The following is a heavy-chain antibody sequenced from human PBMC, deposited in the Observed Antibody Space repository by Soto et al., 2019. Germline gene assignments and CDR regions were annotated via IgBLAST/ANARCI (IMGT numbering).Heavy chain of an antibody. V-gene: IGHV4-61*01. Sequence: SGSYYWSWIRQPPGKGLEWIGYIYYSGSTNYNPSLKSRVTISVDTSKNQFSLKLSSVTAADTAVYYCARDAHNWNYVSWFDPWGQGTLVTVSS. CDR2: IYYSGST. CDR3: ARDAHNWNYVSWFDP. J-gene: IGHJ5*02. D-gene: IGHD1-7*01. CDR1: SGSYY.